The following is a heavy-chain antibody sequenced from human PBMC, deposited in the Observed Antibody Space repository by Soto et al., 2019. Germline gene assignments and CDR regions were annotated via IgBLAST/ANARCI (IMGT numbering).Heavy chain of an antibody. Sequence: SETLSLTCTVSGGSISSSSYYWGWIRQPPGKGLEWIGRIYYSGSTYYNPSLKSRVTISVDTSKNQFSLKLSSVTAADTAVYYCARDTFAVRGVIPFAFDYWGQGTLVTVS. CDR2: IYYSGST. CDR3: ARDTFAVRGVIPFAFDY. CDR1: GGSISSSSYY. V-gene: IGHV4-39*07. D-gene: IGHD3-10*01. J-gene: IGHJ4*02.